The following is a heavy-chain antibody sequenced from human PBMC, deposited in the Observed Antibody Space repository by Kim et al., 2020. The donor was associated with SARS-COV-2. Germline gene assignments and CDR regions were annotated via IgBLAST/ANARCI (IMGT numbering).Heavy chain of an antibody. CDR1: GHFFTRDS. CDR3: LGGFYFDY. CDR2: IDCGNGNT. J-gene: IGHJ4*02. V-gene: IGHV1-3*01. Sequence: ASVKVSCKTSGHFFTRDSIHWVRQAPGQGLEWMGGIDCGNGNTIYSQKFQGRVTFTTDTSAGTAYMEVSFLRSEDSAVYYCLGGFYFDYWGQGTLVTVSS. D-gene: IGHD3-16*01.